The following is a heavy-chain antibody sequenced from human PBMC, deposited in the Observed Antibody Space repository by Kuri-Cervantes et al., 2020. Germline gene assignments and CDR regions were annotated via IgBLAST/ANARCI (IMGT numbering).Heavy chain of an antibody. CDR3: ARGWFGELSSAFDI. V-gene: IGHV1-2*02. CDR2: INPNSGGT. D-gene: IGHD3-10*01. J-gene: IGHJ3*02. CDR1: GYTFTGYY. Sequence: ASVKVSCKASGYTFTGYYMHWVRQAPGQGLEWMGWINPNSGGTNYAQKFQGRVTMTKDTSISTAYMELSRLRSDDTAVYYCARGWFGELSSAFDIWGQGTMVTVSS.